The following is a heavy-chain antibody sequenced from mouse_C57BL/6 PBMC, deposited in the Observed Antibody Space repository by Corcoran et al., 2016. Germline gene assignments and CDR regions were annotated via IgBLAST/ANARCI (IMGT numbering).Heavy chain of an antibody. D-gene: IGHD2-5*01. CDR1: GYTFTDYN. J-gene: IGHJ4*01. CDR3: ARGYYSNYDYAMDY. CDR2: INPNNGGT. V-gene: IGHV1-18*01. Sequence: EVQLQQSGPELVKPGASVKIPCKASGYTFTDYNMDWVKQSHGKSLEWIGDINPNNGGTIYNQKFKGKATLTVDKSSSTAYMELRSLTSEDTAVYYCARGYYSNYDYAMDYWGQGTSGTVSS.